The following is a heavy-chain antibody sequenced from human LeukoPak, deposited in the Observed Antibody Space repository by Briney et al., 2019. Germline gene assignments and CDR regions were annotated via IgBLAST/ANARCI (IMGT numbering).Heavy chain of an antibody. CDR2: ISAYIGDT. V-gene: IGHV1-18*01. J-gene: IGHJ3*02. CDR3: ARVGPYDMLTGYQSDAFDI. Sequence: ASVKVSCKASGYAFTSYGISWVRQAPGHGREWRGWISAYIGDTNYAQKLQGRVTMTTDPSTSTAYMELRSLRSDDTAVYYCARVGPYDMLTGYQSDAFDIWGQGTMVTVSS. CDR1: GYAFTSYG. D-gene: IGHD3-9*01.